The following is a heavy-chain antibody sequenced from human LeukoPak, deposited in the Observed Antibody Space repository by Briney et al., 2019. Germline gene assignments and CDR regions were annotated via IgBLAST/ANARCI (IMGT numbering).Heavy chain of an antibody. D-gene: IGHD3-22*01. CDR1: GGSISSYY. V-gene: IGHV4-4*07. Sequence: PSETLSLTCTVSGGSISSYYWSWIRQPAGRGLEWIGRIHTSGSTNYSPSLKSRVTMSVDTSKNQFSLKLSSVTAADTAVYYCARDRPLHYDSSGLGDWGQGTLVTVSS. J-gene: IGHJ4*02. CDR2: IHTSGST. CDR3: ARDRPLHYDSSGLGD.